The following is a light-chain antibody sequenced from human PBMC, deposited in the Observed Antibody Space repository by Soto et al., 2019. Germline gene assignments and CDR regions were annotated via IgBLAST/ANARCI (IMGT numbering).Light chain of an antibody. CDR2: AAS. Sequence: DIQMTQSPSSLSASVGDRVTITCRASQSISSYLNWYQQKPGKAPKLLIYAASSLQSGVPSRFSGIGSWTDFTLTIRRMQPEDVATYYCQQSYSTPLTFGGGTKVEIK. CDR1: QSISSY. J-gene: IGKJ4*01. CDR3: QQSYSTPLT. V-gene: IGKV1-39*01.